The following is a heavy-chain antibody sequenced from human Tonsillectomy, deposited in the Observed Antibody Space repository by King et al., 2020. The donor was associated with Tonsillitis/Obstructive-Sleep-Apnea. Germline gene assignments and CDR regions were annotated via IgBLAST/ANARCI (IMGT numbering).Heavy chain of an antibody. D-gene: IGHD2-8*02. Sequence: QLQESGPGLVKPSETLYITCTVPGGPISSSSYYWGWIRQPPGQGLEWIGSIYYSGSTYYKPSLKSRLTIPVDTSKNQFSLKLSSVTAADPSVYYCARLEEGNMRWGIDYWGQGTLVTVSS. V-gene: IGHV4-39*01. CDR3: ARLEEGNMRWGIDY. CDR1: GGPISSSSYY. CDR2: IYYSGST. J-gene: IGHJ4*02.